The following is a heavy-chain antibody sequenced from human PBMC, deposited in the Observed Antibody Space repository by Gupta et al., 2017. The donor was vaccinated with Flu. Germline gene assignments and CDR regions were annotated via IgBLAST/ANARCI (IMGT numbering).Heavy chain of an antibody. CDR3: ENRLLWCGELSPPFDY. Sequence: EVQLLVSGGGFVQPVGSLRLSCAASGFTFSSNGMSWVRQAPGKGLEWVSAISGSGGSRYYADSVKGRFTIYRDNSKNTRDLQMNSLRAEETAVYYGENRLLWCGELSPPFDYWGQGTLVTVSS. D-gene: IGHD3-10*01. J-gene: IGHJ4*02. CDR1: GFTFSSNG. CDR2: ISGSGGSR. V-gene: IGHV3-23*01.